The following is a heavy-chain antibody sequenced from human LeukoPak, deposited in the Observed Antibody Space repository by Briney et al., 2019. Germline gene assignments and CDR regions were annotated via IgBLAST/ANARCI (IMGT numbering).Heavy chain of an antibody. V-gene: IGHV3-66*01. CDR1: GFTVSTKY. J-gene: IGHJ3*02. D-gene: IGHD4-23*01. Sequence: GGSLRLSCAASGFTVSTKYMSWVRQAPGKGLEWVSVIYSGGNTYYADSVKGRFTISRDKSKNKLYLQMNSISLEAKAVYYCARDRWGDAFYIWGQGTMVTVSS. CDR2: IYSGGNT. CDR3: ARDRWGDAFYI.